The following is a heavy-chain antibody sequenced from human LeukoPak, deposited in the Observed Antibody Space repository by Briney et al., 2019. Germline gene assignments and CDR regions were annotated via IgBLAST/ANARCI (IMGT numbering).Heavy chain of an antibody. D-gene: IGHD2-2*01. CDR2: IYYSGST. V-gene: IGHV4-39*07. CDR1: GGSISSSSYY. J-gene: IGHJ4*02. CDR3: ARPARYCSSTSCPH. Sequence: SETLSLTCTVSGGSISSSSYYWGWIRQPPGKGLEWIGSIYYSGSTYYNPSFKSRVTISVDTSKNQFSLKLSSVTAADTAVYYCARPARYCSSTSCPHWGQGTLVTVSS.